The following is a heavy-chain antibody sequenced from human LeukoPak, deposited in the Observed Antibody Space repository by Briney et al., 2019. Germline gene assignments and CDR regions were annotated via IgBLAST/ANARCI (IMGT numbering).Heavy chain of an antibody. CDR2: IYTSGST. J-gene: IGHJ4*02. V-gene: IGHV4-59*10. Sequence: SETLSLTCAVYGGSFSGYYWSWIRQPAGKGLEWIGRIYTSGSTNYNPSLKSRVTMSVDTSKNQFSLKLSSVTAADTAVYYCARWGYFDSSGYFVAEYRGQGTLVTVSS. CDR1: GGSFSGYY. CDR3: ARWGYFDSSGYFVAEY. D-gene: IGHD3-22*01.